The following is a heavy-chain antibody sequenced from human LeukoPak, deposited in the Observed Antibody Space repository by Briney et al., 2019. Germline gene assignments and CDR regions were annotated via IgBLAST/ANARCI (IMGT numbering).Heavy chain of an antibody. V-gene: IGHV1-8*03. Sequence: GASVRVSCKTSGYTFSNYDVNWVRQATGQGLEWMGWMNPNTGTTGYAEKFQGRVTFSRDTSKTTAYMEVSSLRSDDTAVYYCARGCLSLITARANFFDYWGQGTRVTVSS. CDR2: MNPNTGTT. CDR3: ARGCLSLITARANFFDY. D-gene: IGHD3-16*01. CDR1: GYTFSNYD. J-gene: IGHJ4*02.